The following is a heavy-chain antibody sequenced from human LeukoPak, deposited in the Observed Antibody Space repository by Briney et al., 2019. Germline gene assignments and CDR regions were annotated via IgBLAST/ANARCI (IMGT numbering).Heavy chain of an antibody. Sequence: GGSLRLSCAASGFTFRNYVIHWVRQAPGKGLEWVAVTSSDLNVKLYADSVKGRFTISRDDSRSTLYLQMNSLRPEDTAIYYCAREGYYGSGSPPSLYFDYWGQGTLVTVSS. J-gene: IGHJ4*02. CDR1: GFTFRNYV. CDR2: TSSDLNVK. D-gene: IGHD3-10*01. CDR3: AREGYYGSGSPPSLYFDY. V-gene: IGHV3-30-3*01.